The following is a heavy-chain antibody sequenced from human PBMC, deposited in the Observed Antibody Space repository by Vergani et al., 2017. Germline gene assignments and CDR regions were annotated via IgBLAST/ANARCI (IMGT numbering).Heavy chain of an antibody. V-gene: IGHV3-21*01. Sequence: EVQLVESGGGLVKPGGSLRLSCAASGFTFSSYSMNWVRQAPGKGLEWVSSISSSSSYIYYADSVKGRFTISRDNAKNSLYLQMNSLRAEDTAVYYCARDYPRHSMVRDAGGAFDIWGQGTMVTVSS. D-gene: IGHD3-10*01. J-gene: IGHJ3*02. CDR2: ISSSSSYI. CDR1: GFTFSSYS. CDR3: ARDYPRHSMVRDAGGAFDI.